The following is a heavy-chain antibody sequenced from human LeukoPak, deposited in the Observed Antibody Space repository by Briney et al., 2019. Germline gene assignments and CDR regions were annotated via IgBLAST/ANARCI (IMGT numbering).Heavy chain of an antibody. CDR1: GDPISDYC. CDR2: IYGNGST. J-gene: IGHJ6*03. D-gene: IGHD3-3*01. V-gene: IGHV4-4*07. Sequence: PSETLSLTCTVSGDPISDYCWTWIRQPAGRGLEWIGRIYGNGSTNYNPSLKSRVAMSIDTSKMQFSLKLSSVTAADTAVYYCARPFITIFGVVSMDVWGKGTTVTVSS. CDR3: ARPFITIFGVVSMDV.